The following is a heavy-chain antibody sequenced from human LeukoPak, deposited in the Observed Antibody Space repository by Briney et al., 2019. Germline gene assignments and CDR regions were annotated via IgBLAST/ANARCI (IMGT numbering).Heavy chain of an antibody. CDR2: INHSGST. J-gene: IGHJ5*02. CDR1: GGSFSGYY. D-gene: IGHD3-10*01. Sequence: SETLSLTCAVYGGSFSGYYWSWVRQPPGKGLEWIGEINHSGSTNYNPSFKDRVAISVDTSRNQLSLKLSSETAADTAVYYCARGPDSGSYFAWFDPWGQGTLVTVSS. V-gene: IGHV4-34*01. CDR3: ARGPDSGSYFAWFDP.